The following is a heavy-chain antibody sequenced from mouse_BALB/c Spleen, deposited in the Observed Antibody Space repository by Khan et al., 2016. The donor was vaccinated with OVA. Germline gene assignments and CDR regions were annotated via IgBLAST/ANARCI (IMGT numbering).Heavy chain of an antibody. J-gene: IGHJ2*01. D-gene: IGHD1-1*01. CDR1: GFTIRNYA. CDR3: ARAYDYFDY. V-gene: IGHV5-6-5*01. Sequence: EVELVESGGGLVKPGGSLKLSCAASGFTIRNYAMSWVRQTPEKRLEWVASISSGGSTYYPDRVKGRFTITRDNARNILYLQMSSLRSEDTAMYYCARAYDYFDYWGQGTTLTVSS. CDR2: ISSGGST.